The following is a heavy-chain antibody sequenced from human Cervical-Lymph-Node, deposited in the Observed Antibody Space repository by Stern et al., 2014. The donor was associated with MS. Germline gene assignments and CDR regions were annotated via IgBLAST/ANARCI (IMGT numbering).Heavy chain of an antibody. Sequence: QLQLQESGPGLLRPSETLSLTCTVSGGSIYNYYWTWIRQPPGKGLEWIGHIDYSGSTNYNPSLESRVTMSVDSSKNEFSLIITSVTAADTAVYYCARALRNAYTWFDPWGQGTLVTVSS. CDR1: GGSIYNYY. CDR3: ARALRNAYTWFDP. D-gene: IGHD2-2*01. CDR2: IDYSGST. J-gene: IGHJ5*01. V-gene: IGHV4-59*01.